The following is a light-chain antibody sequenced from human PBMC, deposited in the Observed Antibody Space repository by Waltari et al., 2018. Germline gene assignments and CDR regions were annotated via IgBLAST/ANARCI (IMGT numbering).Light chain of an antibody. V-gene: IGLV2-23*01. Sequence: QSALTQPASVSGSPGQSITIPCTGTSSDVGSYNLVSWYQPHPGKAPKLMIYEGSNRPSGISHRFSGSKSGNTASLTISGLQAEDEADYYCCSYAVGAIYVFGTGTKVTVL. CDR2: EGS. CDR3: CSYAVGAIYV. J-gene: IGLJ1*01. CDR1: SSDVGSYNL.